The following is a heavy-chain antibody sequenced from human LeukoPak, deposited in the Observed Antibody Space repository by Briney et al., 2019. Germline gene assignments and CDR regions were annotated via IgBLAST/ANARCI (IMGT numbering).Heavy chain of an antibody. D-gene: IGHD3-22*01. J-gene: IGHJ5*02. CDR3: ARPYYYDSRIDP. Sequence: PSQTLSLTCTVSGGSISSGDYYWSLIRQPPGKGLEWIAYMYYSGSTYYNPSLESRVTMSADTSKNQLSLKLSSVTAADTAVYYCARPYYYDSRIDPWGQGILVTVSS. V-gene: IGHV4-30-4*01. CDR2: MYYSGST. CDR1: GGSISSGDYY.